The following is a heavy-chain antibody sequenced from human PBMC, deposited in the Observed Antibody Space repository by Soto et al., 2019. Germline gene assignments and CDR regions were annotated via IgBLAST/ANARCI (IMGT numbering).Heavy chain of an antibody. D-gene: IGHD4-17*01. Sequence: GGSLRLSCAASGFTFSSYAMRWVGQAPGKGLEWVAVISYDGSNKYYADSVKGRFTISRDNSKNTLYLQMNSLRAEDTAVYYCARGTYGDYGGSAFDIWGQGTMVTVSS. J-gene: IGHJ3*02. CDR3: ARGTYGDYGGSAFDI. CDR1: GFTFSSYA. CDR2: ISYDGSNK. V-gene: IGHV3-30-3*01.